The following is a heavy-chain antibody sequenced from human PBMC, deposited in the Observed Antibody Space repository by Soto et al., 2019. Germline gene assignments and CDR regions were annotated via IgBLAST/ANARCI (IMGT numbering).Heavy chain of an antibody. CDR1: GGSISSDSYY. CDR3: ARLGGFYQAFDS. J-gene: IGHJ4*02. V-gene: IGHV4-61*05. Sequence: SETLSLTCTVSGGSISSDSYYWGWIRRPPGKGLEWLGYIYYGGTTTYNPTLKSRLTTSLDTSKNQFSLKLTSVAAADTAVYYCARLGGFYQAFDSWGQGALVTVSS. D-gene: IGHD3-22*01. CDR2: IYYGGTT.